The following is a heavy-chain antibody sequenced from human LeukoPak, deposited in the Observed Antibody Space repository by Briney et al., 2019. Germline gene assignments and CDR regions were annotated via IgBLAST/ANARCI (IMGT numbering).Heavy chain of an antibody. CDR2: IYYTGTT. J-gene: IGHJ6*02. V-gene: IGHV4-59*01. Sequence: SETLSLTCSVSGGSISTYYWSWIRQPPGKGLEWIGYIYYTGTTNYNPSLRSRATMSVDTSRNQFSLRLSSVTAADTAVYYCAREDPQTTVPEGMDVWGHGTTVIVSS. CDR3: AREDPQTTVPEGMDV. D-gene: IGHD4-17*01. CDR1: GGSISTYY.